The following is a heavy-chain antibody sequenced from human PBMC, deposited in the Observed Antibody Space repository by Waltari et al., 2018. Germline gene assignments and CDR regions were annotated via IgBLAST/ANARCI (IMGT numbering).Heavy chain of an antibody. D-gene: IGHD3-16*01. V-gene: IGHV1-69*08. J-gene: IGHJ6*02. CDR2: IIPILGIA. CDR3: ARDEGDTGYYYGMDV. CDR1: GGTFSSYT. Sequence: QVQLVQSGAEVKKPGSSVKVSCKASGGTFSSYTISWVRQAPGQGLEWMGRIIPILGIANYAQKFQGRVTMTADKSTSTAYMELSSLRSEDTAVYYCARDEGDTGYYYGMDVWGQGTTVTVSS.